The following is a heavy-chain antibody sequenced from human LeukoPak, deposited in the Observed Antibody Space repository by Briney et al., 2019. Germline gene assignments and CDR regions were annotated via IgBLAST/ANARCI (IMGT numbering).Heavy chain of an antibody. CDR2: ASDTT. V-gene: IGHV3-23*01. CDR3: AKAYAFVGANYFDY. Sequence: GGSLRLSCAASGFTFSSYAMSWVRQAPGKGLEWVSAASDTTYYAESVKGRFTISRDNSKNTLYLQMNNLRAEDAAIYYCAKAYAFVGANYFDYWGQGTLVTVSS. D-gene: IGHD1-26*01. CDR1: GFTFSSYA. J-gene: IGHJ4*02.